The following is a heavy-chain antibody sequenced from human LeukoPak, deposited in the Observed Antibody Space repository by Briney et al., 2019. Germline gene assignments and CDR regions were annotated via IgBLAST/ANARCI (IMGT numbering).Heavy chain of an antibody. D-gene: IGHD3-22*01. J-gene: IGHJ4*02. Sequence: ASVKVSFKASGYTFTDYYMHWVRQAPGQGLEWMGCIDPNSGDTKYAQKFQGRVSMPRDTSTRTAYMELSRLRSDDTAVYFCARSGSTGYSLDYWGQGTLVTVSS. CDR2: IDPNSGDT. CDR1: GYTFTDYY. V-gene: IGHV1-2*02. CDR3: ARSGSTGYSLDY.